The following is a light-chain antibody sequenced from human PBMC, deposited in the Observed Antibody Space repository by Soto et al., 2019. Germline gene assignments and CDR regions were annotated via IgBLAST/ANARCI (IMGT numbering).Light chain of an antibody. J-gene: IGLJ2*01. Sequence: QSVLTQPPSVSGAPGQRVTISCTGNSSNIGAGYDVHWYQQLPGTAPKLLIYGDFNRPSGVPDRFSASKSGTSASLAITGLQAEDEAAYYCQSYDRSLSGWVFGGGTKLTV. CDR1: SSNIGAGYD. V-gene: IGLV1-40*01. CDR3: QSYDRSLSGWV. CDR2: GDF.